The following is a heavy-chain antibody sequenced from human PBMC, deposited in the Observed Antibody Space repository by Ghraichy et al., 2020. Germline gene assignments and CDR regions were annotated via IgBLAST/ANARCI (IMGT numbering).Heavy chain of an antibody. CDR1: GISFSSYS. V-gene: IGHV3-23*01. J-gene: IGHJ4*01. CDR2: VSGSGGNT. D-gene: IGHD1-26*01. CDR3: VIEGTGSYAHY. Sequence: GGSLRLSCAASGISFSSYSMSWVRQTPGKGLECVSAVSGSGGNTYYADSVEGRFAISRDNSKSTLYLHMNSLRAEDTAVYYCVIEGTGSYAHYWGQGTLVTVSS.